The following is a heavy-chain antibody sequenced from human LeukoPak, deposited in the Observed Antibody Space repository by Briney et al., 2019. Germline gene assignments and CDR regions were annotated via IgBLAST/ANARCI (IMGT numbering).Heavy chain of an antibody. CDR2: IVPSFGTP. V-gene: IGHV1-69*13. CDR3: ARDSARSGTNYDYYMDV. CDR1: GGSLNNYA. Sequence: SVKVSXKASGGSLNNYAISWVRHVPGQGLEWMGGIVPSFGTPKYAQRFQGRVTITADESTSTVYMELNSLRSDDTAVYYCARDSARSGTNYDYYMDVWGKGTTVSVAS. J-gene: IGHJ6*03. D-gene: IGHD1-1*01.